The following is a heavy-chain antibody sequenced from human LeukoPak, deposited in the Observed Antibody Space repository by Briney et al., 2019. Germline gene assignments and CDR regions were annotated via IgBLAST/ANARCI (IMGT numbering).Heavy chain of an antibody. D-gene: IGHD6-13*01. V-gene: IGHV6-1*01. CDR2: TYYRSKWYN. J-gene: IGHJ3*02. Sequence: SQTLSPTCATSGDSVSSNSAAWNWIRQSPSRGLEWLGRTYYRSKWYNDYAVSVKSRITINPDTSKNQFSLQLNSVTPEDTAVYYCARDSRASYSSSWYGGRAAFDIWGQGTMVTVSS. CDR3: ARDSRASYSSSWYGGRAAFDI. CDR1: GDSVSSNSAA.